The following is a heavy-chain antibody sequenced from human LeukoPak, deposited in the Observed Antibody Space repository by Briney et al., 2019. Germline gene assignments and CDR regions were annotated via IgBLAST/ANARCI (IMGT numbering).Heavy chain of an antibody. CDR3: ARASPYGSGRSEDSDFDY. D-gene: IGHD3-10*01. CDR2: ISAYNGNT. V-gene: IGHV1-18*01. J-gene: IGHJ4*02. Sequence: ASVKVSCKASGYTFTSYGISWVRQAPGQGLEWRGWISAYNGNTNYAQKLQGRVTMTTDTSTSTAYMELRSLRSDDTAVYYCARASPYGSGRSEDSDFDYWGQGTLVTLSS. CDR1: GYTFTSYG.